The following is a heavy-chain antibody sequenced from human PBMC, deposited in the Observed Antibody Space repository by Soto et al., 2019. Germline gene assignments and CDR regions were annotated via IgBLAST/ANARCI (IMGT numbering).Heavy chain of an antibody. CDR3: AGGTGWPHDY. Sequence: EVQLVESGGGLVQPGGSLRLSCAVSGFTFSNYWLNWVRQAPGKGLEWVANMNQDGSEKYYVGSMKGRFTISRDNAKNLLYLQTNSLRAEDTAVYYCAGGTGWPHDYWGQGTLVTVSS. CDR2: MNQDGSEK. CDR1: GFTFSNYW. V-gene: IGHV3-7*04. D-gene: IGHD2-15*01. J-gene: IGHJ4*02.